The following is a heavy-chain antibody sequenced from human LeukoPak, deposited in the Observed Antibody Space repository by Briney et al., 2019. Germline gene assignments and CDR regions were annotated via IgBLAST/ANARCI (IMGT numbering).Heavy chain of an antibody. CDR1: GFTFDDYA. V-gene: IGHV3-9*01. J-gene: IGHJ4*02. Sequence: GGSLRLSCAASGFTFDDYAMHWVRQAPGKGLEWVSGISWNSGSIGYADSVKGRFTISRDNAKNTLYLQMNSLRAEDTAVYYCAKESRRSYYFDYWGQGTLVTVSS. CDR3: AKESRRSYYFDY. CDR2: ISWNSGSI.